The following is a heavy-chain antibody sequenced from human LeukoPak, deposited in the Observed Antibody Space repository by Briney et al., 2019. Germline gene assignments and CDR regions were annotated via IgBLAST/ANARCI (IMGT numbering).Heavy chain of an antibody. Sequence: GGSLRLSCAASGFTFNNYAMSWVRQAPGKGLEWVSSISGSGGSTYYADSVKGRFTISRDNSKNTLYLQMNSLRAEDTAVYYRAKDQRDYYDSSGYYRDWGQGTLVTVSS. J-gene: IGHJ4*02. V-gene: IGHV3-23*01. D-gene: IGHD3-22*01. CDR2: ISGSGGST. CDR3: AKDQRDYYDSSGYYRD. CDR1: GFTFNNYA.